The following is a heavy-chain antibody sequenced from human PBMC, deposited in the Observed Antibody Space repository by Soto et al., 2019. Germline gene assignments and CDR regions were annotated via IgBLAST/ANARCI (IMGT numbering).Heavy chain of an antibody. V-gene: IGHV3-30-3*01. D-gene: IGHD1-20*01. Sequence: QVQLVESGGGVVQPGRSLRLSCAASGFTFSTHAMHWVRQAPVKGLECVAIVSFDGSNKYYADSVKGRFTIARDNSKNTLYLQMSGLTPEDTAVYYCARDQTGITTTGGGRIDPWGQGTLVTVFS. CDR2: VSFDGSNK. CDR1: GFTFSTHA. J-gene: IGHJ5*02. CDR3: ARDQTGITTTGGGRIDP.